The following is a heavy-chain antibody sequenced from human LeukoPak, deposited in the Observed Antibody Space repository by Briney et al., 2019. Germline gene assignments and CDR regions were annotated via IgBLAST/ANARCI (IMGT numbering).Heavy chain of an antibody. CDR3: ASTSLQWLVINY. J-gene: IGHJ4*02. CDR1: AGSISSSTYS. Sequence: PSETLSLTCTVSAGSISSSTYSWGWIRQPPGKGLEWIGSIYYSGSTCYNPSLKSRVTISVDTSKNQFSLKLSSVTAADTAVYYCASTSLQWLVINYWGQGTLVTVSS. V-gene: IGHV4-39*07. CDR2: IYYSGST. D-gene: IGHD6-19*01.